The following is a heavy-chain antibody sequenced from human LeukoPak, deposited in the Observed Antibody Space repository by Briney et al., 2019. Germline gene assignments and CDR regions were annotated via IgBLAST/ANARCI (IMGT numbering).Heavy chain of an antibody. V-gene: IGHV3-30*04. D-gene: IGHD1-26*01. CDR1: GFTFSSYA. Sequence: GGSLRLSCAASGFTFSSYAMHWVRQAPGKGLEWVAVISYDGSNKYYADSVKGRFTISRDNSKNTLYLQMNSLRAEDTAVYYCARLPNGDHSGSYGGYFDYWGQGTLVTVSS. J-gene: IGHJ4*02. CDR3: ARLPNGDHSGSYGGYFDY. CDR2: ISYDGSNK.